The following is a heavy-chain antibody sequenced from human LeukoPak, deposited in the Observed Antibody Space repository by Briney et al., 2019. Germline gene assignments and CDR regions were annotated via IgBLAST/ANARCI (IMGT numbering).Heavy chain of an antibody. V-gene: IGHV3-23*01. D-gene: IGHD1-26*01. CDR2: ISGSDGRT. J-gene: IGHJ4*02. CDR1: GFTFSSYD. Sequence: GGTLRLSCAASGFTFSSYDISWVRQAPGKGLEWVSGISGSDGRTYYADSVKGRFTVSRDNSKNTLYLQMNSLRAEDTAVYYCAKVDGSGTYYTFDYWGQGTLVTVSS. CDR3: AKVDGSGTYYTFDY.